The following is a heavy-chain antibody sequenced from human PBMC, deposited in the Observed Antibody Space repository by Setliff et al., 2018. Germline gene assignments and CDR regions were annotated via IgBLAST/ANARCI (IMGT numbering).Heavy chain of an antibody. CDR2: IDHSGNT. D-gene: IGHD2-15*01. CDR3: ARGLNTESWTPLY. J-gene: IGHJ4*02. Sequence: PSETLSLTCAVYDGSFSGYYWSWIRQPPGKGLEWIGEIDHSGNTNYNPSLKSRVTIFVDTSRNQFSLTLRSVTAADMAVYYCARGLNTESWTPLYWSPGTLVTVSS. CDR1: DGSFSGYY. V-gene: IGHV4-34*01.